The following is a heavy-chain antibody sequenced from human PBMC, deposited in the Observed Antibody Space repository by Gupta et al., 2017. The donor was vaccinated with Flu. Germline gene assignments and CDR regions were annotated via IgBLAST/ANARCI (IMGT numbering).Heavy chain of an antibody. V-gene: IGHV3-7*01. D-gene: IGHD6-13*01. Sequence: SWVRQAPGKGLEWVANIKQDGSDKYYVDSVKGRFTISRDNAKNSLYLQMNSLRAEDTAVYYCARAIAAAGAYWGQGTLVTVSS. J-gene: IGHJ4*02. CDR2: IKQDGSDK. CDR3: ARAIAAAGAY.